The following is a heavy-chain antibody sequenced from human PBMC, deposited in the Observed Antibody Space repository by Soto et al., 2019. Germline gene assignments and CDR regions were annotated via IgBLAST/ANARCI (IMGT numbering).Heavy chain of an antibody. Sequence: LSLTCTVSGGSISSGDYYWSWIRQPPGKGLEWIGYIYYSGSTYYNPSLKSRVTISVDTSKNQFSLKLSSVTAADTAVYYCARAQLLWFGELWEYCMDVWGQGTTVTVSS. V-gene: IGHV4-30-4*01. CDR2: IYYSGST. CDR3: ARAQLLWFGELWEYCMDV. D-gene: IGHD3-10*01. J-gene: IGHJ6*02. CDR1: GGSISSGDYY.